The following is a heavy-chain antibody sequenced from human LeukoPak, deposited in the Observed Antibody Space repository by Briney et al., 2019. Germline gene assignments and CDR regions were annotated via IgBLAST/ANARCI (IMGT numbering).Heavy chain of an antibody. V-gene: IGHV3-7*01. J-gene: IGHJ3*02. CDR2: IKTDGSAK. CDR1: GFTFSRYW. CDR3: ARERPAAASAFEI. Sequence: GGSLRLSCVASGFTFSRYWMSWVRQAPGKGLERVANIKTDGSAKNYVDSVKGRFTISRDNAKNLLFLQMNSLRGEDTALYFCARERPAAASAFEIWGQGTRVTVSS. D-gene: IGHD6-25*01.